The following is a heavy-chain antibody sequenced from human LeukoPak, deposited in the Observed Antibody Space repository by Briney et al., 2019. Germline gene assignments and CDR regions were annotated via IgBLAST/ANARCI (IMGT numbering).Heavy chain of an antibody. CDR3: ASADYDDYYIDF. J-gene: IGHJ4*02. Sequence: PSETLSLTCTVSGGSISSYYWSWIRQPPAQGLDLIGYIYYSGMTNYNPSLKSRVTISIDTSKNQFSLKLSSVTAADTAVYYCASADYDDYYIDFWGQGTLVTVSS. V-gene: IGHV4-59*01. D-gene: IGHD4-17*01. CDR2: IYYSGMT. CDR1: GGSISSYY.